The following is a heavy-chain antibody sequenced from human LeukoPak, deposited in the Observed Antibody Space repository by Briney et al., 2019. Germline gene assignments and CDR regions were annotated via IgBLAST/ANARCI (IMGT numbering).Heavy chain of an antibody. CDR2: MNPNSGNT. D-gene: IGHD3-16*01. V-gene: IGHV1-8*01. J-gene: IGHJ6*03. CDR1: GYTFSSYD. Sequence: ASVKVSCKASGYTFSSYDINWVRQATGQGLEWMGWMNPNSGNTGYAQKFQGRVTMTRNTSISTAYMELSSLRPEDTAVYYCARAEGAYYFYYMDVWGEGTTVTVSS. CDR3: ARAEGAYYFYYMDV.